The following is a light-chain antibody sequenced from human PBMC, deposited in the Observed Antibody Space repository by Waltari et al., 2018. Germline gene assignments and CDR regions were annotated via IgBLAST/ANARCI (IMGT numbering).Light chain of an antibody. CDR1: QSISSW. V-gene: IGKV1-5*03. CDR2: KAS. J-gene: IGKJ1*01. CDR3: QQYNSYPT. Sequence: DIQMTQSPSTLSASVGHSVTITCRASQSISSWLAWYQQKPGKAPKLLIYKASSLESGVPSRFSGSGSGTEFTLTISSLQPDDFATYYCQQYNSYPTFGQGTKVEIK.